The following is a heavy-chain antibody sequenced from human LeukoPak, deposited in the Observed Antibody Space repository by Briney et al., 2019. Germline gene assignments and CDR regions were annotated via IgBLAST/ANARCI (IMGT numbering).Heavy chain of an antibody. V-gene: IGHV3-21*01. Sequence: GGSLRLSCAASGFTFSSYAMSWVRQAPGKGLEWVSCISSSSRYIYYADSVKGRFTISRDNAKNSLNLQMNSLRAEDTALYYCARGARYYYGSGTYYNGLFDYWGQGTLVIVSS. CDR2: ISSSSRYI. J-gene: IGHJ4*02. CDR1: GFTFSSYA. D-gene: IGHD3-10*01. CDR3: ARGARYYYGSGTYYNGLFDY.